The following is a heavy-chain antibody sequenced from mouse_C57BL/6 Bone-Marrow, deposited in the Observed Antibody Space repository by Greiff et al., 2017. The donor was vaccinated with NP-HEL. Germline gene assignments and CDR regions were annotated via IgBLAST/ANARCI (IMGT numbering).Heavy chain of an antibody. CDR1: GFSFNTYA. CDR3: VRPIYDAMDY. J-gene: IGHJ4*01. V-gene: IGHV10-1*01. Sequence: GGGLVQPKGSLKLSCAASGFSFNTYAMNWVRQAPGKGLEWVARIRSKSNNYATYYADSVKDRFTISRDDSESMLYLQMNNLKTEDTAMYYCVRPIYDAMDYWGQGTSVTVSS. CDR2: IRSKSNNYAT.